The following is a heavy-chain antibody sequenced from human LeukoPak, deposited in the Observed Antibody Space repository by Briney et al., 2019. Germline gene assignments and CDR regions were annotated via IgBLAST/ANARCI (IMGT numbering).Heavy chain of an antibody. CDR2: ISGSGGST. Sequence: GGSLRLSCIASGFTFRGYAMSWVRQAPGKGLEWVSTISGSGGSTYYADSVKGRFTISRDTSKKAVYLQMNSLRAEDTAVYYCAKAGGRGSGTYWWSFDYWGQGTLVTVSS. CDR3: AKAGGRGSGTYWWSFDY. CDR1: GFTFRGYA. D-gene: IGHD3-10*01. J-gene: IGHJ4*02. V-gene: IGHV3-23*01.